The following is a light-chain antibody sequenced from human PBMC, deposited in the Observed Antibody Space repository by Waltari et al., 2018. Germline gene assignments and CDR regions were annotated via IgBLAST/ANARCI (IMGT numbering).Light chain of an antibody. Sequence: QSALTQPAPVSGSPGQSNTISCTGRSSDVGCRKIVCCYQQHPWKAPQCMIYGASQRPSGVSNRLSGSKSGNTASLTISGLRAEDEADYYCCSYAGSSPHVIFGGGTKLTVL. V-gene: IGLV2-23*01. CDR3: CSYAGSSPHVI. CDR1: SSDVGCRKI. CDR2: GAS. J-gene: IGLJ2*01.